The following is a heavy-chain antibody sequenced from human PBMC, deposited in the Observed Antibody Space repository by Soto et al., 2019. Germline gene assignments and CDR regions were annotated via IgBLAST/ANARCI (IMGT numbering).Heavy chain of an antibody. D-gene: IGHD3-10*01. CDR2: IKQDGSEK. CDR1: GFTFSSYA. V-gene: IGHV3-7*01. J-gene: IGHJ6*03. CDR3: ASAKAEVNYYYMDV. Sequence: GGSLRLSCAASGFTFSSYALTWVRQAPGKGLEWVANIKQDGSEKYYVDSVKGRFTISRDNAKNSLYLQMNSLRAEDTAVYYCASAKAEVNYYYMDVWGKGTTVTVSS.